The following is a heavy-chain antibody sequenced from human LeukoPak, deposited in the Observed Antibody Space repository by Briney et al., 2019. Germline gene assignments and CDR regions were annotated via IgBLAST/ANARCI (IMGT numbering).Heavy chain of an antibody. V-gene: IGHV3-7*01. J-gene: IGHJ3*02. CDR3: AREMYSSGWYPLNAFDI. CDR1: GFTFSSYW. CDR2: IKQGGSEK. Sequence: GGSLRLSCAASGFTFSSYWMSWVRQASGKGLEWVANIKQGGSEKYYVDSVKGRFTISRDNAKNSLYLQMNSLRAEDTAVYYCAREMYSSGWYPLNAFDIWGQGTMVTVSS. D-gene: IGHD6-19*01.